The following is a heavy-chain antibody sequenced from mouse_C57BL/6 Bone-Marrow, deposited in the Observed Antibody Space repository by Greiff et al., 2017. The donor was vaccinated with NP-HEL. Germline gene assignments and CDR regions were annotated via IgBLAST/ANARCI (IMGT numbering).Heavy chain of an antibody. CDR2: SRNKANDYTT. V-gene: IGHV7-1*01. Sequence: EVMLVESGGGLVQSGRSLRLSCATSGFTFSDFYMEWVRQAPGKGLAWIAASRNKANDYTTEYSASVKGRFIVSRDTSQSILYLQMTALRAEDTAIYYCARDAYGRSPHWYFDVWGTGTTVTVSS. J-gene: IGHJ1*03. CDR1: GFTFSDFY. CDR3: ARDAYGRSPHWYFDV. D-gene: IGHD1-1*01.